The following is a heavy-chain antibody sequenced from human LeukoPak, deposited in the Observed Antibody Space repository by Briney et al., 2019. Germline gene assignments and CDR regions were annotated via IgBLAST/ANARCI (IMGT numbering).Heavy chain of an antibody. Sequence: PGGSLRLSCAASGFTFSSYSMNWVRQAPGKGLEWVSYISSSSSTIYYADSVRGRFTISRDNAKNSLYLQMNSLRAEDTAVYYCARERMGIAGFYYYYYMDVWGKGTTVTISS. CDR3: ARERMGIAGFYYYYYMDV. J-gene: IGHJ6*03. CDR1: GFTFSSYS. V-gene: IGHV3-48*01. D-gene: IGHD6-13*01. CDR2: ISSSSSTI.